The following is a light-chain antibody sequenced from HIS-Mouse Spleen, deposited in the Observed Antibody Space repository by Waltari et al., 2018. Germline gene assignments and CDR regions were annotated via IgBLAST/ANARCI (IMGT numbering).Light chain of an antibody. V-gene: IGKV4-1*01. Sequence: DIVMTQSPDSLAVSLGERATINCKSSQSVLSSSNNKNYLAWYQQKPGPPPKLLIYWASTRESGVPDRFSGSGSGTDFTLTISSLQAEDVAVYYCQQYYSTPYTFGQGTKLEIK. CDR1: QSVLSSSNNKNY. J-gene: IGKJ2*01. CDR3: QQYYSTPYT. CDR2: WAS.